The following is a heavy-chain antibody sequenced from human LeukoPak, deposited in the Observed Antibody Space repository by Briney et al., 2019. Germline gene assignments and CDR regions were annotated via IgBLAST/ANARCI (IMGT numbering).Heavy chain of an antibody. J-gene: IGHJ4*02. CDR3: ARAAAAGPFDY. Sequence: GGSLRLSCTASGFTVSNNYMSWVRKPPGKGLELDSIIYSGHSTYYADSVKGRFTIYRDNSKTTLYLQMNSLRADDTAVYYCARAAAAGPFDYWGQGTLVTVSS. D-gene: IGHD6-13*01. CDR2: IYSGHST. V-gene: IGHV3-66*01. CDR1: GFTVSNNY.